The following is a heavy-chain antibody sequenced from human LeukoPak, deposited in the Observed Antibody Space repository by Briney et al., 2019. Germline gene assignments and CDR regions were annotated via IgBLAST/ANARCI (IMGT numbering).Heavy chain of an antibody. J-gene: IGHJ4*02. CDR3: ARASQPYDFWSGYYIVSPFDY. CDR1: GYTFTGYY. V-gene: IGHV1-2*02. D-gene: IGHD3-3*01. CDR2: INPNSGGT. Sequence: ASVNVSCKASGYTFTGYYMHWVRQAPGQGLEWMGWINPNSGGTNYAQKFQGRVTMTRDTSISTAYMELSRLRSDDTAVYYCARASQPYDFWSGYYIVSPFDYWGQGTLVTVSS.